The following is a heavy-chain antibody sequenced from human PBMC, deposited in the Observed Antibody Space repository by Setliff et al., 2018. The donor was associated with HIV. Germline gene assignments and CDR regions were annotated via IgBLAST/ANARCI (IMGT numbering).Heavy chain of an antibody. CDR2: IYSDGST. V-gene: IGHV3-66*01. D-gene: IGHD7-27*01. CDR1: GFTVSTYY. Sequence: GGSLRLSCAASGFTVSTYYMSWVRQAPGKGLEWVSTIYSDGSTYHADSVKGRFTLSRDTSKNTLYLQMSGLRTEDTAVYYCARVTVDWGFGNAFDIWGQGTMVTVSS. J-gene: IGHJ3*02. CDR3: ARVTVDWGFGNAFDI.